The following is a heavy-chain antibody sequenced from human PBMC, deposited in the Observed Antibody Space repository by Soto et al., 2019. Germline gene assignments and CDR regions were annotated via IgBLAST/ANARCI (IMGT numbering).Heavy chain of an antibody. CDR1: GYTFTSYG. D-gene: IGHD2-21*02. Sequence: ASVKVSCKASGYTFTSYGISWVRQAPGQGLEWMGWSSAYNGNTNYAQKLQGRVTMTTDTSTSTAYMELRSLRSDDTAVYYCARLTSYCGGDCYPMNGMDVWGQGTTVTVSS. CDR3: ARLTSYCGGDCYPMNGMDV. CDR2: SSAYNGNT. V-gene: IGHV1-18*04. J-gene: IGHJ6*02.